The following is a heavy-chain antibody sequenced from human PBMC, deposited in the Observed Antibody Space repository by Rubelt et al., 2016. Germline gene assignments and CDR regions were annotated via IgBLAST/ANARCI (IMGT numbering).Heavy chain of an antibody. CDR3: AKGSARTWNYADD. V-gene: IGHV3-53*02. D-gene: IGHD1-7*01. J-gene: IGHJ4*02. Sequence: QLGMRGGGLVQPGGSLRLSCAVSGFTVSGDYMSWVRQAPGKGLEWVSVLYTAGSTFYADSVKGRFTISRDNSKNTVYLQMSSLRAEDTAVYFCAKGSARTWNYADDWGQGTLVTVSS. CDR2: LYTAGST. CDR1: GFTVSGDY.